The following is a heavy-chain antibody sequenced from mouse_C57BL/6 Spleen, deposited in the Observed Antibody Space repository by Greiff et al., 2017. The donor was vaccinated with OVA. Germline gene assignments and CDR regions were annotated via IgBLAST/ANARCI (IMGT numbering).Heavy chain of an antibody. J-gene: IGHJ2*01. Sequence: EVNLVESGGDLVKPGGSLKLSCAASGFTFSSYGMSWVRQTPDKRLEWVATISSGGSYTYYPDSVKGRFTISRDNAKNTLYLQMSSLKSEDTAMYYCAILPSFDYWGQGTTLTVSS. CDR3: AILPSFDY. CDR2: ISSGGSYT. V-gene: IGHV5-6*01. CDR1: GFTFSSYG.